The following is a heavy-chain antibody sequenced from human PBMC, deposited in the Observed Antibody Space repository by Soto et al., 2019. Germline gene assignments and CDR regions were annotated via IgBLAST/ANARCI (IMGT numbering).Heavy chain of an antibody. J-gene: IGHJ5*02. V-gene: IGHV4-59*08. CDR2: IYYSGST. Sequence: PSETLSLTCTVSGGSISSYYWSWIRQPPGKGLEWIGYIYYSGSTNHNPSLKSRVTISVDTSKNQSSLKLSSVTAADTAVYYCARREYYYGSGSYSVVWFDPWGQGTLVTVSS. D-gene: IGHD3-10*01. CDR1: GGSISSYY. CDR3: ARREYYYGSGSYSVVWFDP.